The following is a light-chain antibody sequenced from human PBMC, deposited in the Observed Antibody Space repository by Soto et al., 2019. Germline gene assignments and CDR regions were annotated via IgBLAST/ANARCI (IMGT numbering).Light chain of an antibody. V-gene: IGLV3-21*02. CDR2: DDT. CDR1: NIESKS. Sequence: SYELTQPPSVSVAPGQTARITCGGNNIESKSVHRYQQKPGQAPVLVVLDDTDRPSEIPERFSGSTSGNTATLTISSVEAGAEADYYCQVWDSGSDHLVFGGGTKLTVL. J-gene: IGLJ2*01. CDR3: QVWDSGSDHLV.